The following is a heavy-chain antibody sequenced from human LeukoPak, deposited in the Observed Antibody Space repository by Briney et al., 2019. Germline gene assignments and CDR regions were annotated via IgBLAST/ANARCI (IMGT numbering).Heavy chain of an antibody. Sequence: GGSLRLSCAASGFTFSSYGMHWVRQAPGKGLEWVAVISYDGSNKYYADSVKGRFTISRDNSKNTLYLQMNSLRAEDTAVYYCAKTPVRDYYGSGREIYYYYGMDVWGQGTTVTVSS. D-gene: IGHD3-10*01. CDR2: ISYDGSNK. CDR3: AKTPVRDYYGSGREIYYYYGMDV. CDR1: GFTFSSYG. J-gene: IGHJ6*02. V-gene: IGHV3-30*18.